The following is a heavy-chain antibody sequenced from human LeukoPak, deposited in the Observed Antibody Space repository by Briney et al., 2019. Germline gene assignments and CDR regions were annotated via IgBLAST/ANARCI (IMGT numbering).Heavy chain of an antibody. Sequence: GGSLRLSCTASGFTFGDYAMSWVRQAPGKGLEWVGFIRSKAYGGTTEYAASVKGRFTISRDGSKSIAYLQMNSLKTEDTAVYYCTRDLLASSGLYYFDYWGQGTLVTVSS. D-gene: IGHD3-22*01. V-gene: IGHV3-49*04. CDR3: TRDLLASSGLYYFDY. J-gene: IGHJ4*02. CDR2: IRSKAYGGTT. CDR1: GFTFGDYA.